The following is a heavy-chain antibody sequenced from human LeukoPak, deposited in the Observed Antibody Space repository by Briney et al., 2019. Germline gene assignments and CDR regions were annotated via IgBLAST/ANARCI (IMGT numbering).Heavy chain of an antibody. V-gene: IGHV3-48*03. CDR1: GFTFSSYE. Sequence: GGSLRLSCAASGFTFSSYEMNWVRQAPGKGLEWVSYISSGSTIYYADSVKGRFTISRDNAKNSLYLQMNSLRAEDTAVYYCARDGVYSSSSPDYWGQGTLVTVSS. J-gene: IGHJ4*02. CDR3: ARDGVYSSSSPDY. CDR2: ISSGSTI. D-gene: IGHD6-6*01.